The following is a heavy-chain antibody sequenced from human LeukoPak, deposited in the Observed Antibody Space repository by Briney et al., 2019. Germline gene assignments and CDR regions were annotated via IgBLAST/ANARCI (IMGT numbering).Heavy chain of an antibody. CDR1: GGSFSGYY. V-gene: IGHV4-34*01. CDR2: INHSGST. J-gene: IGHJ4*02. D-gene: IGHD2-2*01. CDR3: ASLDCSSTSCYHFDY. Sequence: SETLSLTCAVYGGSFSGYYWSWIRQPPGKGLEWIGEINHSGSTNYNPSLKSRVTISVGTSKNQFSLKLSSVTAADTAVYYCASLDCSSTSCYHFDYWGQGTLVTVSS.